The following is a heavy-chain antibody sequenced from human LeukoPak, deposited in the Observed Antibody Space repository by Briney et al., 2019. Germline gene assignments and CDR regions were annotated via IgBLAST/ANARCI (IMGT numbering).Heavy chain of an antibody. D-gene: IGHD5-18*01. CDR3: ARRPGYSYGFRY. CDR1: GGSISSYY. J-gene: IGHJ4*02. CDR2: IYYSGST. Sequence: SETLSLTCTVSGGSISSYYWSWIRQPPGKGLEWIGYIYYSGSTNYNPSLKSRVTISVDTSKNQFSLKLSSVTAADTAVYYCARRPGYSYGFRYWGQGTLVTVSS. V-gene: IGHV4-59*12.